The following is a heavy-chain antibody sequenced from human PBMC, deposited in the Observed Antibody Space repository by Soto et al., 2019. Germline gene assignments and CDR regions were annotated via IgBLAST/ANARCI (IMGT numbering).Heavy chain of an antibody. V-gene: IGHV3-23*01. CDR2: ISGSGDST. Sequence: EVQLLESGGGLVQPGGSLRLSCAASGFSFSSYAMNWVRQAPGKGLEWVSVISGSGDSTYYADSVKGRFTISRDNPKNTLYLQMNSLRAEDTAVYYCAKRATGTYFDYWGQGTLVTVSS. D-gene: IGHD1-1*01. J-gene: IGHJ4*02. CDR1: GFSFSSYA. CDR3: AKRATGTYFDY.